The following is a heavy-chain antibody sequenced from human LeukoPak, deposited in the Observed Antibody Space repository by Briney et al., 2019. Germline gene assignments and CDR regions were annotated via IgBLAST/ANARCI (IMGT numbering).Heavy chain of an antibody. CDR1: GFTFSSHA. J-gene: IGHJ6*03. Sequence: GGSLRLSCAASGFTFSSHAMSWVRQAPGKGLEWVSAISGSGGSTYYADSVKGRFTISRDNSKNTLYLQMNSLRAEDTAVYYCAKAGQQLAYYYYYYMDVWGKGTTVTVSS. CDR3: AKAGQQLAYYYYYYMDV. V-gene: IGHV3-23*01. D-gene: IGHD6-13*01. CDR2: ISGSGGST.